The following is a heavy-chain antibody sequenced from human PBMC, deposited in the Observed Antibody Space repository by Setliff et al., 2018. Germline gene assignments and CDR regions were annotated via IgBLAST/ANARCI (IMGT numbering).Heavy chain of an antibody. CDR2: IKQDGSEK. J-gene: IGHJ6*03. D-gene: IGHD3-22*01. CDR3: ARLAGTMTIYGYYHYYMDV. CDR1: GFTFSNYL. V-gene: IGHV3-7*01. Sequence: PGGSLRLSCAASGFTFSNYLMSWVRQAPGKGLEWVANIKQDGSEKYYVDPVKGRFTISRDNAKSSLYLQMNSLRAEDTAVYYCARLAGTMTIYGYYHYYMDVWGKGTTVTVSS.